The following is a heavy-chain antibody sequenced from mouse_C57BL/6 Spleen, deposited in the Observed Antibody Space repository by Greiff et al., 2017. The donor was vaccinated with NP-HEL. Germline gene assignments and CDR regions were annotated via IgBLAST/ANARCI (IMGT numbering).Heavy chain of an antibody. D-gene: IGHD2-1*01. CDR1: GYTFTDYY. V-gene: IGHV1-26*01. CDR2: INPNNGGT. CDR3: ASGNYVYYAMDY. J-gene: IGHJ4*01. Sequence: VQLKESGPELVKPGASVKISCEASGYTFTDYYMNWVKQSHGKSLEWIGDINPNNGGTSYNQKFKGKATLTVDKSSSTAYMELRSLTSEDSAVYYCASGNYVYYAMDYWGQGTSVTVSS.